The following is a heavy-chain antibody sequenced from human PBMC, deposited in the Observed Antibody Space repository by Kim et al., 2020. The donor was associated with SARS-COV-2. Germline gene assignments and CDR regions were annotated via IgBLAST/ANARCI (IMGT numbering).Heavy chain of an antibody. J-gene: IGHJ4*02. CDR3: ARGGKWPMN. D-gene: IGHD5-12*01. Sequence: SETLSLTCAVYGGSFSGYYWSWIRQPPGKGLEWIGEINHSGSTNYNPSLKSRVTISVDTSKNQFSLKLSSVTAADTAVYYCARGGKWPMNWGQGTLVTVSS. CDR1: GGSFSGYY. V-gene: IGHV4-34*01. CDR2: INHSGST.